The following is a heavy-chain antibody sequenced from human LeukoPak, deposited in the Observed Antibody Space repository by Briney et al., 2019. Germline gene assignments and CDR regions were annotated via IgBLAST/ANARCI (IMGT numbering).Heavy chain of an antibody. D-gene: IGHD2-2*02. CDR3: TKYLLPANY. CDR1: GFTFSNAR. V-gene: IGHV3-15*01. Sequence: GGSLRLSCAASGFTFSNARMTWVRQAPVKGLEWVGRIKTKTDGGTTDYAAPVKGRFTISRDDSKNILYLQMHSLKTEDTAVYYCTKYLLPANYWGQGTLVTVSS. CDR2: IKTKTDGGTT. J-gene: IGHJ4*02.